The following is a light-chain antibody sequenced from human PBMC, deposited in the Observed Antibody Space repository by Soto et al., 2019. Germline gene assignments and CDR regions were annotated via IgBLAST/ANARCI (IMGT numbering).Light chain of an antibody. V-gene: IGKV4-1*01. CDR1: QSVLYSSNNKNY. J-gene: IGKJ4*01. CDR2: WAS. Sequence: DIVMTQSPDSLAVSLGERATINGKSSQSVLYSSNNKNYLAWYQQKPGQHPKLLIYWASTRESGVPDRFSGSGSGTDLTLTISSLQAEDVAVYYCQQYYISPLPFGGGTKVEIK. CDR3: QQYYISPLP.